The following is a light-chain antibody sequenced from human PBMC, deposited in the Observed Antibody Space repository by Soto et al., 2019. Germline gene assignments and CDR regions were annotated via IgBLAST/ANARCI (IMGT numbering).Light chain of an antibody. J-gene: IGLJ2*01. CDR3: CSYAGSSTFVV. CDR2: EGS. V-gene: IGLV2-23*03. Sequence: QSALTQPASVSGSPGQSITIYCTGTSSDVGSYNLVSWYQQHPGKAPQLMIYEGSKRPSGVSNRFSGSKSGNTASLTISGLHAEDEADYYCCSYAGSSTFVVFGGGTKLTVL. CDR1: SSDVGSYNL.